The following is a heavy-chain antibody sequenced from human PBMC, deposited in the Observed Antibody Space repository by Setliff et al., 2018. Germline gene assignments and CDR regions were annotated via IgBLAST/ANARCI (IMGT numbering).Heavy chain of an antibody. CDR1: GYAFTDNY. CDR3: ARSDHLVVDGFDV. Sequence: ASVKVSCKTSGYAFTDNYIHWVRQAPGQGLEWMGWINPKTGGTNLAKKFQGWVSMTRDTSITTAYMELSRLTSDDMAVYFCARSDHLVVDGFDVWGQGTMVTVSS. J-gene: IGHJ3*01. CDR2: INPKTGGT. V-gene: IGHV1-2*04. D-gene: IGHD3-16*01.